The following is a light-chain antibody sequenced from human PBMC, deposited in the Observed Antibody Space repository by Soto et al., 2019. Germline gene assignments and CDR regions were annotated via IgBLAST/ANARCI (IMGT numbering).Light chain of an antibody. Sequence: DIQMTQSPSFLSASVGDIVTITCRASQGISSYLAWYQQKPGKAPKLLIYDVSNLESGVPSRFSGSRSGTEFTLTISSLQPDDFATYYCQHYDTSSRYTFGQGTKVDI. CDR1: QGISSY. J-gene: IGKJ2*01. CDR2: DVS. CDR3: QHYDTSSRYT. V-gene: IGKV1-5*01.